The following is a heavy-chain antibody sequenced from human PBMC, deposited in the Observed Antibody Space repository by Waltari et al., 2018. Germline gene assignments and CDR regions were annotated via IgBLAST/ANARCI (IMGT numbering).Heavy chain of an antibody. CDR2: IYHSGST. CDR1: GYSISSGYY. Sequence: QVQLQESGPGLVKPSETLSLTCAVSGYSISSGYYWGWLRQPPGKGLEWIGSIYHSGSTYYNPSLKSRVTISVDTSKNQFSLKLSSVTAADTAVYYCARDTAMVDYYYYGMDVWGQGTTVTVSS. V-gene: IGHV4-38-2*01. CDR3: ARDTAMVDYYYYGMDV. D-gene: IGHD5-18*01. J-gene: IGHJ6*02.